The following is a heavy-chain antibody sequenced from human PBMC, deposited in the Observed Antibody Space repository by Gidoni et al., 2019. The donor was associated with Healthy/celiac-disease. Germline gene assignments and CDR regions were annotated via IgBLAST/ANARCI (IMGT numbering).Heavy chain of an antibody. CDR1: GYTFTSYG. D-gene: IGHD3-10*01. Sequence: VQLVQSGAEVKKPGASVKVSCKASGYTFTSYGLSWVRQAPGQGLEWMGWISAYNGNTNDAQKLQGRVTMTTDTSTSTAYMLRSLRSDDTAVYYCARVGYYGSGSYLKAEYFQHWGQGTLVTVSS. J-gene: IGHJ1*01. CDR3: ARVGYYGSGSYLKAEYFQH. V-gene: IGHV1-18*01. CDR2: ISAYNGNT.